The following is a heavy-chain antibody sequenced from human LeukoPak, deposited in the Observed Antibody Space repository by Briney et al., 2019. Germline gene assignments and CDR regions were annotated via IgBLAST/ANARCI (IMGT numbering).Heavy chain of an antibody. Sequence: GGSLRLSCAASGFTFSSYEMNWVRQAPGKGLGWVSYISSSGSTIYYADSVKDRFTISRDNAKNSLYLQMNSLRAEDTAVYYCARDPPDYYDSSGYYPCGQGTLVTVSS. CDR2: ISSSGSTI. V-gene: IGHV3-48*03. D-gene: IGHD3-22*01. CDR3: ARDPPDYYDSSGYYP. J-gene: IGHJ5*02. CDR1: GFTFSSYE.